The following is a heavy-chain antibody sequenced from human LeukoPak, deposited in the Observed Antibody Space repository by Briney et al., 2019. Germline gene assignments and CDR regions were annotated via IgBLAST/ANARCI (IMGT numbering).Heavy chain of an antibody. CDR1: GFTFSSYS. Sequence: GGSLRLSCAASGFTFSSYSMNWVRQAPGKGLEWVSYISSSSSSTIYYAHSVKGRFTISRDNAKNSLYLQMNSLRDEDTAVYYCARVGRNEDGYNGLAFDYWGQGTLVTVSS. V-gene: IGHV3-48*02. CDR2: ISSSSSSTI. D-gene: IGHD5-24*01. CDR3: ARVGRNEDGYNGLAFDY. J-gene: IGHJ4*02.